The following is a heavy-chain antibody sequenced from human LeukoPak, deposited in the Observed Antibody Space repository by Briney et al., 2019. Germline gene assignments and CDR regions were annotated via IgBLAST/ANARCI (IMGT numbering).Heavy chain of an antibody. D-gene: IGHD3-22*01. CDR2: IYYSGST. V-gene: IGHV4-59*01. CDR1: GGSISSYY. Sequence: SETLSLTCTVSGGSISSYYWSWIRQPPGKGLAWIGYIYYSGSTNYNPSLKSRVTISVDTSKNQFSLKLSSVTAADTAVYYCARVFVDSSGYYSYYFDYWGQGTLVTVSS. J-gene: IGHJ4*02. CDR3: ARVFVDSSGYYSYYFDY.